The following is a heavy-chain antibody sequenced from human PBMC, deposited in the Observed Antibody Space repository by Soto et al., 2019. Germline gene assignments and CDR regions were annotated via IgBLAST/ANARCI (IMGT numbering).Heavy chain of an antibody. D-gene: IGHD4-17*01. Sequence: QVQLQESGPGLVKSSETLSLTCTVSGGSISGFYWSWIRQPPGKGLEWIGYIFYSGNTNYNPSLTSRVTISVDTSKNQFSLKLRSVTAADTAVYYCARDSGYGDPFDYWGQGTLVTVSS. J-gene: IGHJ4*02. CDR3: ARDSGYGDPFDY. CDR1: GGSISGFY. V-gene: IGHV4-59*01. CDR2: IFYSGNT.